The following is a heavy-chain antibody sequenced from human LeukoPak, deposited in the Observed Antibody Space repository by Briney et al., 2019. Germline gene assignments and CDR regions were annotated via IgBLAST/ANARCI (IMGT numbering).Heavy chain of an antibody. CDR1: GGSISSSSYY. CDR2: IYYSGST. V-gene: IGHV4-39*07. CDR3: ARDLYIAVAGHPTFDY. J-gene: IGHJ4*02. D-gene: IGHD6-19*01. Sequence: SETLSLTCTVSGGSISSSSYYWGWIRQPPGKGLEWIGSIYYSGSTYYNPSLKSRVTISVDTSKNQFSLKLSSVTAADTAVYYCARDLYIAVAGHPTFDYWGQGTLVTVSS.